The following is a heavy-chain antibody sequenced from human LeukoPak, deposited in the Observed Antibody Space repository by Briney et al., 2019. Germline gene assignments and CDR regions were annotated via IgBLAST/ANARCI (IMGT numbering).Heavy chain of an antibody. V-gene: IGHV1-69*13. CDR2: IIPIFGTA. D-gene: IGHD3-22*01. CDR1: GGTFSSYA. Sequence: RWASVKVSCKASGGTFSSYAISWVRQAPGQGLEWMGGIIPIFGTANYAQKFQGRVTITADESTSTAYMELSSLRSEDTAVYYCASLYGYYDSSRYPDPTDAFDIWGQGTMVTVSS. CDR3: ASLYGYYDSSRYPDPTDAFDI. J-gene: IGHJ3*02.